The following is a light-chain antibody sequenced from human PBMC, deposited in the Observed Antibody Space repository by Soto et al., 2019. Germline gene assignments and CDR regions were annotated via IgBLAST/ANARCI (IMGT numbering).Light chain of an antibody. CDR3: QQYENLPRFI. J-gene: IGKJ3*01. CDR1: HDIGNY. V-gene: IGKV1-33*01. CDR2: YAS. Sequence: DIQMTQSPSSLSASVGDRVTITCLASHDIGNYLNWYQQKPGKAPKLLIYYASNLETGVSSRFSGSGSGTDFIFTISSLQPEDIATYFCQQYENLPRFIFGPGTKVDIK.